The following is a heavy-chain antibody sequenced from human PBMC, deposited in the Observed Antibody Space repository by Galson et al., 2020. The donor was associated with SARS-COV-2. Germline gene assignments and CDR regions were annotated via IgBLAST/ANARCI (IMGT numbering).Heavy chain of an antibody. D-gene: IGHD3-22*01. CDR3: ARSHDSSGNALEI. CDR2: IHSTGST. J-gene: IGHJ3*02. CDR1: GGSISSGSYY. V-gene: IGHV4-61*02. Sequence: SETLSLTCPVSGGSISSGSYYWSWIRQPAGKELEWIGRIHSTGSTNYNPSLKSRVTISVDTSKNQFSLRLSSVTATDTAVYYCARSHDSSGNALEIWGQGTMVTVSS.